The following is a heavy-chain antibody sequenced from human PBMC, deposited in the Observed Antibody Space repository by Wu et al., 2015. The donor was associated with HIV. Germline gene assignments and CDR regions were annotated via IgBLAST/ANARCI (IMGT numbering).Heavy chain of an antibody. J-gene: IGHJ5*02. Sequence: QVQLVQSGAEVKKPGASVKVSCKASGYTFSDYYIHWIRQAPGQGLEWMGWINPKDGATDFARKFQGRVTMTRDTSFSTAYMNLISLTSDDTAVYYCAKGNYDFWAVHFADNWFGPWGQGTLVTVSS. D-gene: IGHD3-3*01. V-gene: IGHV1-2*02. CDR3: AKGNYDFWAVHFADNWFGP. CDR1: GYTFSDYY. CDR2: INPKDGAT.